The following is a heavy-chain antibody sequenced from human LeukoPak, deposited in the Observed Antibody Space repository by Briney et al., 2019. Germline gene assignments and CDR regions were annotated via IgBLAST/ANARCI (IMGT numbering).Heavy chain of an antibody. Sequence: ASVKVSCKASGGTFTSYAISWVRQAPGQGLEWMGGIIPFFGTANYAQKFQGRVTNTTDESTSTAYMDLSNLRSEDPAVYYCARASHSGSYSADYWGQGTLVTVSS. J-gene: IGHJ4*02. CDR2: IIPFFGTA. V-gene: IGHV1-69*05. CDR1: GGTFTSYA. D-gene: IGHD1-26*01. CDR3: ARASHSGSYSADY.